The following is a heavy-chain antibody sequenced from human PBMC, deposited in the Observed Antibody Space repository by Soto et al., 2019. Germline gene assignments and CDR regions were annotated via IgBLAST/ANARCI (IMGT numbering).Heavy chain of an antibody. D-gene: IGHD1-7*01. CDR2: IYYSGST. Sequence: SETLSLTRTVSGGSISSSSYYWGWIRQPPGKGLEWIGSIYYSGSTYYNPSLKSRVTISVDTSKNQFSLKLSSVTAADTAVYYCARHNLDKRELQLFDYWGQGTLVTVSS. J-gene: IGHJ4*02. V-gene: IGHV4-39*01. CDR3: ARHNLDKRELQLFDY. CDR1: GGSISSSSYY.